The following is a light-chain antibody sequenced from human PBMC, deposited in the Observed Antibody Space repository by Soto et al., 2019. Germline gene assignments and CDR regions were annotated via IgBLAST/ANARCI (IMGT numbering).Light chain of an antibody. CDR2: AAS. Sequence: DIQMTQSPSSLSASLGERVTITCRASQSIVTYLNWYLQKPGKAPKLLIYAASNLQSGVPSRFSGSGSGTDFTLTISSLQPEDFATYFCQQSYSTPPWTFGQGPKVDI. CDR3: QQSYSTPPWT. CDR1: QSIVTY. V-gene: IGKV1-39*01. J-gene: IGKJ1*01.